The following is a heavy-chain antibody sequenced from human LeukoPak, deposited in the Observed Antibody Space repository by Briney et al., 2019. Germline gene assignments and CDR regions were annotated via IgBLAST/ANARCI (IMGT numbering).Heavy chain of an antibody. D-gene: IGHD2-15*01. Sequence: SETLSLTCAVSGYSISSGYYWGWIRQPPGKGLEWIGSIYHSGSTYYNPSLKSRVTISVDTSKNQFSLKLSSVTAADTAVYYCARGESGGDFDYWGQGTLVTVSS. J-gene: IGHJ4*02. CDR3: ARGESGGDFDY. CDR1: GYSISSGYY. CDR2: IYHSGST. V-gene: IGHV4-38-2*01.